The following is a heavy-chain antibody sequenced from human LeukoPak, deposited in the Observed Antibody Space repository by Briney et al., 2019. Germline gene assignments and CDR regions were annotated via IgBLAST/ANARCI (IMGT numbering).Heavy chain of an antibody. J-gene: IGHJ4*02. CDR3: ARAGGYCGRISCPYYFDY. D-gene: IGHD2-15*01. V-gene: IGHV1-8*02. CDR2: MNPNSGNT. CDR1: GYTFTGYY. Sequence: RASVKVSCKASGYTFTGYYMHWVRQATGQGLEWMGWMNPNSGNTGYAQKFQGRVTMTRNTSISTAYMELSSLRSEDTAVYYCARAGGYCGRISCPYYFDYWGQGSLVAVSS.